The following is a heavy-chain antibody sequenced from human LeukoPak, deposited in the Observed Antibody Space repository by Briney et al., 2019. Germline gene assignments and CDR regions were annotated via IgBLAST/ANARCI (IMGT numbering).Heavy chain of an antibody. J-gene: IGHJ4*02. CDR2: IYSRGDT. CDR3: ARRSGIAVAGAFDY. Sequence: PGGSLRLSCAVSEFIVSINYMTWVRQAPGKGLEWVSLIYSRGDTKYADSVKGRFTISRDNSKNTLYLQMNSLRAEDTAVYYCARRSGIAVAGAFDYWGQGTLVTVSS. D-gene: IGHD6-19*01. V-gene: IGHV3-53*01. CDR1: EFIVSINY.